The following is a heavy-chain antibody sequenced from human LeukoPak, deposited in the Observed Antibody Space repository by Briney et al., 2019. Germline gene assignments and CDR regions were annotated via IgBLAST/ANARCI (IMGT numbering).Heavy chain of an antibody. D-gene: IGHD5-12*01. Sequence: GGSLGLSCAASGFPFSSYGMHWVRQAPGKGLEWVAVISYDGSNKYYADSVKGRFTISRDNSKNTLYLQMNSLRAEDTAVYYCARDVQVATIYPLDYWGQGTLVTVSS. CDR1: GFPFSSYG. CDR3: ARDVQVATIYPLDY. CDR2: ISYDGSNK. J-gene: IGHJ4*02. V-gene: IGHV3-30*03.